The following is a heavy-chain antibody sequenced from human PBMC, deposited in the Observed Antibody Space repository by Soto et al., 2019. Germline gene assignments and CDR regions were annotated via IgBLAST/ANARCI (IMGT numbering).Heavy chain of an antibody. J-gene: IGHJ4*02. Sequence: GGSLRLSCAASGFTFSSYCMNWVRQAPGKGLEWVSYISYSGSTIYYADSVRGRFTISRDNAENSLYLQMNSLRAEDTAVYYCARWNVFDKQCYFDYWGQGTLVTVSS. D-gene: IGHD1-1*01. CDR1: GFTFSSYC. V-gene: IGHV3-48*01. CDR3: ARWNVFDKQCYFDY. CDR2: ISYSGSTI.